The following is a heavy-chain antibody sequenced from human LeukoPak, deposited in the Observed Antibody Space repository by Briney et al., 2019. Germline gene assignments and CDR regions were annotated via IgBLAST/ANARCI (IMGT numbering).Heavy chain of an antibody. CDR2: IYYSGST. CDR1: GGSISSGGYY. CDR3: ARNPPMGGGPWFDP. D-gene: IGHD2-15*01. Sequence: TLSLPCPVSGGSISSGGYYWSWIRQHPGKGLEWIGYIYYSGSTYYNPSLKSRVTISVDTSKNQFSLKLSSVTAADTAVYYCARNPPMGGGPWFDPWGQGTLVTVSS. J-gene: IGHJ5*02. V-gene: IGHV4-31*03.